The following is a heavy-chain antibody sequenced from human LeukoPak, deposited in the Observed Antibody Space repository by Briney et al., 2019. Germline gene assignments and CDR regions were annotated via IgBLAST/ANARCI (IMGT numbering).Heavy chain of an antibody. CDR1: GFTFDDYA. CDR3: AKGYDSSGYYLGSEYFQH. J-gene: IGHJ1*01. Sequence: PGRSLRLSCAASGFTFDDYAMHWVRQAPGKGLEWVSGISWNSGSIGCADSVKGRFTISRDNAKNSLYLQMNSLRAEDTALYYCAKGYDSSGYYLGSEYFQHWGQGTLVTVSS. D-gene: IGHD3-22*01. V-gene: IGHV3-9*01. CDR2: ISWNSGSI.